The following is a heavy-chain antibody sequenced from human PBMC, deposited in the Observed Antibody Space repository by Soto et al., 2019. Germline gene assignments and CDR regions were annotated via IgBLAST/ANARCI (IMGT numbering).Heavy chain of an antibody. J-gene: IGHJ4*02. CDR1: GFTFSTYA. CDR2: LSYDGTIT. V-gene: IGHV3-30*03. CDR3: VRPRVQGVPVFGY. Sequence: QVQLVESGGGVVQPGRSLRLSCAASGFTFSTYAMHWVRQAPGKGLEWVAILSYDGTITYYADSVKGRFTISRDTSKNTLYLQMNSLRAEDTAVYYCVRPRVQGVPVFGYWGQGALVTVSS. D-gene: IGHD3-10*01.